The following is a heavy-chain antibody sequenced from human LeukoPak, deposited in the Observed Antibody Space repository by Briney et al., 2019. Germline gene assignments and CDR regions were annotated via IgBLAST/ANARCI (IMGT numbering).Heavy chain of an antibody. J-gene: IGHJ4*02. V-gene: IGHV3-43*01. CDR3: APIAAAGRVAGY. CDR2: FSRNGVTT. Sequence: GGSLRLSCVGSGFKFRAFTMHWVRQAPGRGLEWVSLFSRNGVTTFYADSVRGRFTISRDNAKNSLYLQMNSLRAEDTAVYYCAPIAAAGRVAGYWGQGTLVTVSS. D-gene: IGHD6-13*01. CDR1: GFKFRAFT.